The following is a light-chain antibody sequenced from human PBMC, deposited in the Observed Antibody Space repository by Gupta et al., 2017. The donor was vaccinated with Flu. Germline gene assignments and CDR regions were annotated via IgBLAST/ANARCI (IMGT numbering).Light chain of an antibody. Sequence: SPSTLSASVGDRVTITCRASQSISIWLAWYQQKPGKLPKLLIYKASSLETGVPSRFSGSGSGTEFTLTISSLQPDDFATYYCQRYDSLWTFGQGTRVEIK. V-gene: IGKV1-5*03. CDR3: QRYDSLWT. J-gene: IGKJ1*01. CDR2: KAS. CDR1: QSISIW.